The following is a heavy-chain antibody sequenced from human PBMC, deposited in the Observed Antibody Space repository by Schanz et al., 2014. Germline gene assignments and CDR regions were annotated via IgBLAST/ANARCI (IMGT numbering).Heavy chain of an antibody. CDR2: SRNKGHSYTS. CDR1: GFTFSDHF. CDR3: AKDTGYCHGGACYCFEY. J-gene: IGHJ4*02. D-gene: IGHD2-8*02. V-gene: IGHV3-72*01. Sequence: EVQLLESGGGVVQPGRSLRLSCAASGFTFSDHFMDWVRQAPGKGLEWVGHSRNKGHSYTSEYAASVKGRFTISRDESESSLYLQMDSLKTEDTAVYFCAKDTGYCHGGACYCFEYWGLGILVTVSS.